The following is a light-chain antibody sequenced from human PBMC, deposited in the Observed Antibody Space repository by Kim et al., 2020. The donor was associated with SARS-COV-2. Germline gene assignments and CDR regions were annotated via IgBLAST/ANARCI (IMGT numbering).Light chain of an antibody. J-gene: IGLJ2*01. CDR2: DKN. Sequence: SSELTQDPAVSVALGQTVRITCQGDSLRSYFASWYQQKPGRAPVLVIYDKNSRPSGISDRFSASSSGNTASLTISGAQAQDEADYYCESQDTSGDQVVFGGGTQLTVL. CDR1: SLRSYF. CDR3: ESQDTSGDQVV. V-gene: IGLV3-19*01.